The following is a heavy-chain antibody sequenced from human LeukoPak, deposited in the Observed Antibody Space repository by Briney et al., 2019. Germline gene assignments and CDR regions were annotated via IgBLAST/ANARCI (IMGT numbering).Heavy chain of an antibody. V-gene: IGHV3-20*04. D-gene: IGHD3-10*02. CDR1: GLIFDEYG. J-gene: IGHJ1*01. CDR2: ISLNGGAT. Sequence: GGSLRLSCAASGLIFDEYGMSWVRQAPGKGLEWVAGISLNGGATGYADSVKGRFTISRDNAKNSLYLQMNSLRAEDTALYYCVRSITMFQYWGQGTLVTVSS. CDR3: VRSITMFQY.